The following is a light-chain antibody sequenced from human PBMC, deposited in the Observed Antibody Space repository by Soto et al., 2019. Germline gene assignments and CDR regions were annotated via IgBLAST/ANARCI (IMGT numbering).Light chain of an antibody. CDR2: DAS. V-gene: IGKV1-5*01. CDR1: QSISSW. J-gene: IGKJ1*01. Sequence: DIQMTQSPSTLSASVGARVTITCRARQSISSWLAWYQQKPGKAPKLLIYDASSLESGVPSRFSGSGSGTEFTLTISSLQPDDFATYYCQHYNVYPWTFGQGTKVDI. CDR3: QHYNVYPWT.